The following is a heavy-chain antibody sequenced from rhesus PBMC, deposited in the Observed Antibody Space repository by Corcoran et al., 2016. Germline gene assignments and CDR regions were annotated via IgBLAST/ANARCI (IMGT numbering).Heavy chain of an antibody. D-gene: IGHD1-26*01. CDR3: ARVSTPRTLNWNYGGFDY. V-gene: IGHV4-169*01. CDR1: GGSISSSY. CDR2: IYGSGSST. Sequence: QLQLQESGPGLVKPSETLSVTCAVSGGSISSSYWSWIRQGPGQGLEWIGYIYGSGSSTHSNPALKMRGTLSVYTSKTHLSLHLSTVTAADTAVYYCARVSTPRTLNWNYGGFDYWGQGVLVTVSS. J-gene: IGHJ4*01.